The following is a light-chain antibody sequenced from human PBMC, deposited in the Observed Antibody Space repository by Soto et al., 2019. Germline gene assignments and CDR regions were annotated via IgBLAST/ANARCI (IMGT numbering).Light chain of an antibody. CDR1: QDISTL. V-gene: IGKV1D-13*01. CDR3: EQFYDYPLT. CDR2: DAS. Sequence: AIQLTQSPSSLSASVGDRVTITCRASQDISTLFAWYQQKPGKAPKLLIYDASSLESGVPSRFSGSGSGADFTLTIRSMTREDFETYYCEQFYDYPLTFGGGTKV. J-gene: IGKJ4*01.